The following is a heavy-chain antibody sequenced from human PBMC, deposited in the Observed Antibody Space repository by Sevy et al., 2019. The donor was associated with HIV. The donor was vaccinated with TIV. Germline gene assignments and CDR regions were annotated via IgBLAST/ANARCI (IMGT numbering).Heavy chain of an antibody. CDR3: ARHRRDSGSYRALYYYYYMDV. V-gene: IGHV4-38-2*01. D-gene: IGHD1-26*01. J-gene: IGHJ6*03. CDR2: IYDSGST. CDR1: GYSISSGYY. Sequence: SETLSLTCAVSGYSISSGYYWGWIRQPPGKGLEWIGSIYDSGSTYYNPSLKSRVTISVDTSKNQFSLKLSSVTAADTAVYYCARHRRDSGSYRALYYYYYMDVWGKGTTVTVSS.